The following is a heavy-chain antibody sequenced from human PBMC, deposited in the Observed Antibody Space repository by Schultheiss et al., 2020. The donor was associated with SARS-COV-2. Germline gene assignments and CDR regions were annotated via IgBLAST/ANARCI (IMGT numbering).Heavy chain of an antibody. CDR2: ISGSGGST. CDR1: GFTFSSNY. D-gene: IGHD6-19*01. Sequence: GGSLRLSCAASGFTFSSNYMSWVRQAPGKGLEWVSAISGSGGSTYYADSVKGRFTISRDNSKNTLYLQMNSLRAEDTAVYYCAKGQFSSGWWGDYYYYGMDVWGQGTTVTVSS. V-gene: IGHV3-23*01. CDR3: AKGQFSSGWWGDYYYYGMDV. J-gene: IGHJ6*02.